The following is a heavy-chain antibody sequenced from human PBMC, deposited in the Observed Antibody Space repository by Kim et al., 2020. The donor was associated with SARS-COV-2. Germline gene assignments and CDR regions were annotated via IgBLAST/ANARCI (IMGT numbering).Heavy chain of an antibody. CDR1: GGSISSYY. CDR2: IYYSGST. Sequence: SETLSLTCTVSGGSISSYYWSWIRQPPGKGLEWIGYIYYSGSTNYNPSLKSRVTISVDTSKNQFSLKLSSVTAADTAVYYCARVRIIYYGMDVWGQGTTVTVSS. V-gene: IGHV4-59*13. CDR3: ARVRIIYYGMDV. J-gene: IGHJ6*02. D-gene: IGHD3-16*01.